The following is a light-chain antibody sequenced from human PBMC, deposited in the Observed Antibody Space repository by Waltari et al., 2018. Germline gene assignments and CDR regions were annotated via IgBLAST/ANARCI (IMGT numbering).Light chain of an antibody. Sequence: EIVLTQSPGTLSLSPGERATLSCRASQSVRSNYLAWYQQKPGRAPRLLIFGASNRATGIPDRFSGSGSGADFSLAISRLEPEDFAVYSCQQYGDSPWTFGQGTKVEIK. CDR1: QSVRSNY. CDR2: GAS. J-gene: IGKJ1*01. CDR3: QQYGDSPWT. V-gene: IGKV3-20*01.